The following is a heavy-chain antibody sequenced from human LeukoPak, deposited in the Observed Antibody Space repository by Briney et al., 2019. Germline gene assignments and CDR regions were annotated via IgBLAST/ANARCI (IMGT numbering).Heavy chain of an antibody. CDR3: ATSNSGYDWEMWFDP. CDR2: IYYSGST. J-gene: IGHJ5*02. CDR1: DGSFSGYY. Sequence: SETLSLTCAVYDGSFSGYYWSWIRQPPGKGLEWIGYIYYSGSTNYNPSLKSRVTISVDTSKNQFSLKLSSVTAADTAVYYCATSNSGYDWEMWFDPWSQGTLVTVSS. V-gene: IGHV4-59*01. D-gene: IGHD5-12*01.